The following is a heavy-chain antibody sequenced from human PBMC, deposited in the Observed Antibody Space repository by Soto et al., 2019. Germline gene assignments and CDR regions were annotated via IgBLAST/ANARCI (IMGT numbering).Heavy chain of an antibody. CDR3: ARDKGQWELTEYFQH. CDR2: INPNSGGT. V-gene: IGHV1-2*02. CDR1: GYTFTGYY. Sequence: ASVKVSCKASGYTFTGYYMHWERQAPGQGLEWMGWINPNSGGTNYAQKFQGRVTMTRDTSISTAYMELSRLRSDDTAVYYFARDKGQWELTEYFQHWGQGTLVTVSS. J-gene: IGHJ1*01. D-gene: IGHD1-26*01.